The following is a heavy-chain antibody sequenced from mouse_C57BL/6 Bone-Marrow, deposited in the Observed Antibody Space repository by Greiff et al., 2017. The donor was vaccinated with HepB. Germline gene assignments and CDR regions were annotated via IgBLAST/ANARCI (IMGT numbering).Heavy chain of an antibody. J-gene: IGHJ4*01. CDR1: GYTFTDYE. D-gene: IGHD2-3*01. V-gene: IGHV1-15*01. CDR3: TRRDGFLYAMDY. Sequence: VQLVESGAELVRPGASVTLSCKASGYTFTDYEMHWVKQTPVHGLEWIGAIDPETGGTAYNQKFKGKAILTADKSSSTAYMELRSLTSEDSAVYYCTRRDGFLYAMDYWGQGTSVTVSS. CDR2: IDPETGGT.